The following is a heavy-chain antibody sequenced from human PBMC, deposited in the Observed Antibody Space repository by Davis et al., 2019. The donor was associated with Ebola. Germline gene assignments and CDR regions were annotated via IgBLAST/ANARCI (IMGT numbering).Heavy chain of an antibody. J-gene: IGHJ4*02. CDR3: ARDYSSSWYDLYYFDY. CDR2: INHSGST. CDR1: GGSFSGYY. V-gene: IGHV4-34*01. Sequence: PSETLSLTCAVYGGSFSGYYWSWIRQPPGKGLEWIGEINHSGSTNYNPSLKSRVTISVDTSKNQFSLKLSSVTAADTAVYYCARDYSSSWYDLYYFDYWGQGTLVTVSS. D-gene: IGHD6-13*01.